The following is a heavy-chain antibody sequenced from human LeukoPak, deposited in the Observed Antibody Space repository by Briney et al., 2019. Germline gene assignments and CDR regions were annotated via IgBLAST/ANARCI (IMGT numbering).Heavy chain of an antibody. CDR3: TVWFGELTH. D-gene: IGHD3-10*01. V-gene: IGHV1-2*02. Sequence: ASVKVSCKASGYTFTDYNIHWVRQAPGQGLEWVGWISPNSGGTNYAQKFQGRVTMTRDTSITTAYMELSRLRFDDTAMYYCTVWFGELTHWGQGTLVTVSS. CDR1: GYTFTDYN. CDR2: ISPNSGGT. J-gene: IGHJ4*02.